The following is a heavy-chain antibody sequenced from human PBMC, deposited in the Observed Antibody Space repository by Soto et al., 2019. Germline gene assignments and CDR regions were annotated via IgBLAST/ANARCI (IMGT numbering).Heavy chain of an antibody. D-gene: IGHD1-7*01. J-gene: IGHJ5*02. CDR3: ARDSLTGNYFDP. CDR2: IYPSGYT. Sequence: QLQLQESGSGLVKPSQTLSLTCAVSGGSISSGGYAWNWIRQPPGKGLEWIGYIYPSGYTSYNPSLXSXXIISVDKSKTQFSLKLSFVTAADTAVYYCARDSLTGNYFDPWGQGTLVTVSS. CDR1: GGSISSGGYA. V-gene: IGHV4-30-2*01.